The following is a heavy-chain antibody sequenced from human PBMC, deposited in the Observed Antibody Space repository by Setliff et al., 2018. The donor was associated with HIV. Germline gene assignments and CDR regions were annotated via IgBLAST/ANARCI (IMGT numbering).Heavy chain of an antibody. CDR2: INPSGGST. Sequence: ASVKVSCKASGYTFTSYYMHWVRQAPGQGLEWMGIINPSGGSTSYAQKFQGRVTMTTETSTNTAYMELRSLRSDDTAVYYCAREGSGYDYWGQGTLVTVSS. CDR3: AREGSGYDY. V-gene: IGHV1-46*01. J-gene: IGHJ4*02. D-gene: IGHD5-12*01. CDR1: GYTFTSYY.